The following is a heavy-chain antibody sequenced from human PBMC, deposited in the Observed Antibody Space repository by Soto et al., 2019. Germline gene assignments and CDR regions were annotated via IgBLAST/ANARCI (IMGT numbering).Heavy chain of an antibody. D-gene: IGHD2-15*01. V-gene: IGHV3-11*05. CDR1: GFTFSDYY. Sequence: QVQLVESGGGLVKPGGSLRLSCAASGFTFSDYYMSWIRQAPGKGLEWVSYISSSSSYTNYADSVKGRFTLSRDNAKHSPYLQMNSLRAEDTAVYYCERAPASPADYWGQGTLVTVSS. CDR2: ISSSSSYT. J-gene: IGHJ4*02. CDR3: ERAPASPADY.